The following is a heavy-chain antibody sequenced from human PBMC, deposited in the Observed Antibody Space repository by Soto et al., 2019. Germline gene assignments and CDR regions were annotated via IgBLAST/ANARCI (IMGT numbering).Heavy chain of an antibody. V-gene: IGHV3-23*01. Sequence: EVQLLESGGGLAQPGGSLRLSCAASAFTFSSYAMSWVRQAPGKGLEWVSAVSGSGDSTYNADSVKGRFTISRDNCKNTGSLQVNSIGADDTAVYYCALVRACDCPRCTQDNWGQGNLVTVSS. D-gene: IGHD2-21*02. CDR1: AFTFSSYA. CDR3: ALVRACDCPRCTQDN. J-gene: IGHJ4*02. CDR2: VSGSGDST.